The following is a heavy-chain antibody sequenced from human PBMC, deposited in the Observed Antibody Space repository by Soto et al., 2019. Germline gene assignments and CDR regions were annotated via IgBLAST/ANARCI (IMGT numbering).Heavy chain of an antibody. CDR3: ARGITIFVVVPG. V-gene: IGHV1-8*01. CDR2: MKHNSGNT. CDR1: GYTLTSYD. D-gene: IGHD3-3*01. J-gene: IGHJ4*02. Sequence: QVQLVQSGAEVKKPGDSVKGSCKASGYTLTSYDITWVRQATGQGLEWLGWMKHNSGNTGYAQKLQSRVTMTRNTSISTAYMEISSLRSEDTAVYYCARGITIFVVVPGWGQGTLVTVSS.